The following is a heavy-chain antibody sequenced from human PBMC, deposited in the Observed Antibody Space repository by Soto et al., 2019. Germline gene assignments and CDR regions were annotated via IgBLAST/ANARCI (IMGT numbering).Heavy chain of an antibody. Sequence: SGPTLVNPTQTLTLTCSFSGFSLYTGGVGVGWIRQPPGKALEWPALLYWDDTRRYNPSLKNTLTIAKDTSENQVVLTVTDMGPVDTGTYFCAHYTTDTYFDVWGKGATVNVSS. D-gene: IGHD1-1*01. CDR2: LYWDDTR. CDR3: AHYTTDTYFDV. CDR1: GFSLYTGGVG. J-gene: IGHJ6*04. V-gene: IGHV2-5*02.